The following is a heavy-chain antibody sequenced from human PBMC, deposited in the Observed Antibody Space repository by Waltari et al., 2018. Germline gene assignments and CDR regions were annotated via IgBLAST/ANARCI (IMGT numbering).Heavy chain of an antibody. V-gene: IGHV3-53*01. D-gene: IGHD1-26*01. CDR2: IYTDGST. CDR3: ASSGSYYTFDF. J-gene: IGHJ4*02. CDR1: GFTVSTNY. Sequence: EVQLVESGGGLIQPGGSLRLSWSASGFTVSTNYMDWFRQDPGKGLEWVSTIYTDGSTYYADSVKGRFTISRDNSKNTLYLQMNSLRADDTAVYYCASSGSYYTFDFWGQGTLVTVSS.